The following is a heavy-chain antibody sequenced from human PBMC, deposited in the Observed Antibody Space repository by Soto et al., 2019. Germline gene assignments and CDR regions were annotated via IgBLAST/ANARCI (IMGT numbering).Heavy chain of an antibody. CDR1: GGTFSSYA. V-gene: IGHV1-69*01. CDR3: ARRWELPPPGGVWFDP. CDR2: IIPIFGTA. D-gene: IGHD1-26*01. Sequence: QVPLVQSGAEVKKPGSSVKVSCKASGGTFSSYAISWVRQAPGQGLEWMGGIIPIFGTANYAQKFQGRVTITADESTSTAYMELSSLRSEDTAVYYCARRWELPPPGGVWFDPWGQGTLVTVSS. J-gene: IGHJ5*02.